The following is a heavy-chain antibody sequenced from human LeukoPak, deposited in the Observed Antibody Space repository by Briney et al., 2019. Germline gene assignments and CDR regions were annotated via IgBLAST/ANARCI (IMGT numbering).Heavy chain of an antibody. CDR2: IYTSGST. V-gene: IGHV4-61*02. CDR1: GGSISSGSYY. CDR3: AGEGEGYSYGQYYYYYYMDV. D-gene: IGHD5-18*01. Sequence: SETLSLTCTVSGGSISSGSYYWSWIRQPAGKGLEWIGRIYTSGSTNYNPSLKSRVTISVDTSKNQFSLKLSSVTAADTAVYYCAGEGEGYSYGQYYYYYYMDVWGKGTTVTISS. J-gene: IGHJ6*03.